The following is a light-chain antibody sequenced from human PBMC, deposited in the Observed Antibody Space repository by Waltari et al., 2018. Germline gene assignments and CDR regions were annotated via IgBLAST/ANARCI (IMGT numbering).Light chain of an antibody. V-gene: IGKV2-28*01. CDR1: QSLLHTYGYNY. Sequence: DIVMTQSPLSLPVTPGEPASISCRSSQSLLHTYGYNYLDWYLQKPGQSPQLRIYLASSRASGVPDRFSGSGSGTDFTLKISRVEAEDVGVYYCMQPLQTPRTFGQGTKLEIK. J-gene: IGKJ1*01. CDR3: MQPLQTPRT. CDR2: LAS.